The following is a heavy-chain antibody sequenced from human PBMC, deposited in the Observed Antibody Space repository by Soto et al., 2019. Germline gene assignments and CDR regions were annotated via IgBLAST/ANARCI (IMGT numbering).Heavy chain of an antibody. CDR2: IYYSGST. Sequence: SETLSLTCAVSNYSIRSGYYWGWIRQPPGKGLEWIGYIYYSGSTNYNPSLKSRVTISVDTSKNQFSLKLTSVTAADTAIYYCARSTSRYGDYAFDPWGQGTLVTVSS. CDR3: ARSTSRYGDYAFDP. J-gene: IGHJ5*02. V-gene: IGHV4-61*01. D-gene: IGHD4-17*01. CDR1: NYSIRSGYY.